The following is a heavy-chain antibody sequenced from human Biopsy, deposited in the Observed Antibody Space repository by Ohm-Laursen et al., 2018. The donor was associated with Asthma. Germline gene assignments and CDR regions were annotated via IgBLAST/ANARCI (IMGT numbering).Heavy chain of an antibody. CDR2: VSWNSGSI. V-gene: IGHV3-9*01. D-gene: IGHD7-27*01. CDR1: GFTFDDYA. CDR3: TKDTGELGMSAFDV. J-gene: IGHJ3*01. Sequence: SLRLSCAASGFTFDDYAMHWVRQAPGKGLEWVSGVSWNSGSIDYADSVKGRFTIPRDNAKNSLYLQMNSLRVEDTAFYHCTKDTGELGMSAFDVWGQGTMVAVSS.